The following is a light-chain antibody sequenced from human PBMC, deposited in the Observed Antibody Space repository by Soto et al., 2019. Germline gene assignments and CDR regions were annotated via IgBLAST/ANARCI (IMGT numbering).Light chain of an antibody. V-gene: IGKV1-39*01. J-gene: IGKJ1*01. CDR1: QNIRSY. CDR3: QQGYSSRWT. CDR2: ATS. Sequence: DIPITQSPSSLSASVGDRVTITCRASQNIRSYLNWYQQKPGKAPQLLIYATSSLQTGVPSRFSASGSGTDFSLVISDLQPEDSATYYCQQGYSSRWTSGRGTKVEI.